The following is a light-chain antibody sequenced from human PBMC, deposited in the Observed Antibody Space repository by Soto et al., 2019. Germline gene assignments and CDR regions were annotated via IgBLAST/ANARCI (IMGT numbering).Light chain of an antibody. CDR3: QQYGSSAWT. J-gene: IGKJ1*01. Sequence: IELPQSPGTLSLSPGERATLSCRASQSVSSSYLAWYQQKPGQAPRLLIYGASSRATGIPDRFSGSGSGTDFTLTISRLDPEDSAVYYCQQYGSSAWTVGQGTKVDIK. CDR2: GAS. V-gene: IGKV3-20*01. CDR1: QSVSSSY.